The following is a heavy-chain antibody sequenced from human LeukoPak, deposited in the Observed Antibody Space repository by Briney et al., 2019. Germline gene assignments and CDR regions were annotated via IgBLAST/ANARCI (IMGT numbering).Heavy chain of an antibody. CDR1: GGSISSYY. Sequence: SETLSLTCTVSGGSISSYYWSWIRQPPGKGLEWIGDISYSGSTNYNPSLKSRVTISVDTSKNHSSLKLSYVTAADTAVYYCARLLPGYYYYMDVWGKGTTVTVSS. J-gene: IGHJ6*03. CDR2: ISYSGST. D-gene: IGHD2-15*01. CDR3: ARLLPGYYYYMDV. V-gene: IGHV4-59*01.